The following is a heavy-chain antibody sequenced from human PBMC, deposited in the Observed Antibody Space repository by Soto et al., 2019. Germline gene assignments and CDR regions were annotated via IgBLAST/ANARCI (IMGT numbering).Heavy chain of an antibody. CDR2: ISYDGSNK. Sequence: GALRLSCAASGFTFSSYGMHWVRQAPGKGLEWVAVISYDGSNKYYADSVKGRFTISRDNSKNTLYLQMNSLRAEDTAVYHCAKDPSVVAATGPYYYYYYMDVWGKGTTVTVSS. V-gene: IGHV3-30*18. J-gene: IGHJ6*03. CDR1: GFTFSSYG. D-gene: IGHD2-15*01. CDR3: AKDPSVVAATGPYYYYYYMDV.